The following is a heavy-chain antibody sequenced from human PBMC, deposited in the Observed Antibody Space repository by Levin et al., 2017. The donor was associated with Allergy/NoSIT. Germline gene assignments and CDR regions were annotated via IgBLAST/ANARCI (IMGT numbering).Heavy chain of an antibody. V-gene: IGHV6-1*01. D-gene: IGHD7-27*01. Sequence: SETLSLTCAISGDTVSSNSAAWNWIRQSPSRGLEWLGRTYYRSKWYNDYAVSVKSRMTINPDTSKNQFSLQLNSVTPEDTAVYYCAGDLGGATGDLSFDYRGQGTLVTVSS. CDR2: TYYRSKWYN. J-gene: IGHJ4*02. CDR1: GDTVSSNSAA. CDR3: AGDLGGATGDLSFDY.